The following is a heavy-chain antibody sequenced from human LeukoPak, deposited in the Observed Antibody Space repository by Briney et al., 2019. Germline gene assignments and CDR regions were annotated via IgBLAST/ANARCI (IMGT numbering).Heavy chain of an antibody. CDR1: GFTFSNAW. CDR3: TTQDIVVVPVNYFDY. V-gene: IGHV3-15*01. Sequence: KPGGSLRLSCAASGFTFSNAWMSWVRQAPGKGLEWVGRIKSKTDGGTTDYAAPVKGRFTISRDDSKNTLYLQMNSLKTEDTAVYYCTTQDIVVVPVNYFDYWGQGTLVTVSS. D-gene: IGHD2-2*01. J-gene: IGHJ4*02. CDR2: IKSKTDGGTT.